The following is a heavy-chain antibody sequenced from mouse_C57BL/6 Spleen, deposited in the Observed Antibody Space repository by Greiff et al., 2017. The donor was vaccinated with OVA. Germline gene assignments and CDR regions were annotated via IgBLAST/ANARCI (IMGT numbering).Heavy chain of an antibody. V-gene: IGHV5-16*01. CDR1: GFTFSDYY. Sequence: EVKLVESEGGLVQPGSSMKLSCTASGFTFSDYYMAWVRQVPEKGLEWVANINYDGSSTYYLDSLKSRFIISRDNAKNILYLQMSSLKSEDTATYYCARAQFLYYYGSSYWYFDVWGTGTTVTVSS. D-gene: IGHD1-1*01. J-gene: IGHJ1*03. CDR3: ARAQFLYYYGSSYWYFDV. CDR2: INYDGSST.